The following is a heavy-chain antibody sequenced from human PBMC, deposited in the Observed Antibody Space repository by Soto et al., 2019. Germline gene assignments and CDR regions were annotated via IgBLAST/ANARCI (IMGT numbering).Heavy chain of an antibody. Sequence: QVQLQESGPGLVKPSETLSLTCTVSGGSISSYYWSWIRQPPGKGLEWIGYIYYSGSTNYNPSRKSRVTISVDTSKNQFSLKLSSVTAADTAVYYCARDRAGPDFWSGPVGAFDIWGQGTMVTVSS. CDR3: ARDRAGPDFWSGPVGAFDI. V-gene: IGHV4-59*01. CDR2: IYYSGST. CDR1: GGSISSYY. D-gene: IGHD3-3*01. J-gene: IGHJ3*02.